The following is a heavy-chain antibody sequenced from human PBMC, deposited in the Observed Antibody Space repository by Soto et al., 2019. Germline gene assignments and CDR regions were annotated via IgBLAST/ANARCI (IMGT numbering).Heavy chain of an antibody. CDR1: GGSFSGYY. CDR3: ARFGDKKDCSGGSCYLNAEYFQH. V-gene: IGHV4-34*01. J-gene: IGHJ1*01. Sequence: PSETLSLTCAVYGGSFSGYYWSWIRQPPGKGLEWIGEINHSGSTNYNPSLKSRVTISVDTSKNQFSLKLSSVTAADTAVYYCARFGDKKDCSGGSCYLNAEYFQHWGQGTLVTVSS. D-gene: IGHD2-15*01. CDR2: INHSGST.